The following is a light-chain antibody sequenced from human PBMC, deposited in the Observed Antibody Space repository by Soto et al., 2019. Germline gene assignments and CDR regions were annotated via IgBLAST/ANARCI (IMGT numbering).Light chain of an antibody. Sequence: DIVLTQSPGSLSLSPGQRATLSCRASQSVSSNYLGWYQQKPGQAPRLLIYGASNRATGIPDRFRGSGSGTDFTLTISRLEPEDFAVYYCQQYGNSPYTFGQGTKVEIK. V-gene: IGKV3-20*01. CDR2: GAS. J-gene: IGKJ2*01. CDR3: QQYGNSPYT. CDR1: QSVSSNY.